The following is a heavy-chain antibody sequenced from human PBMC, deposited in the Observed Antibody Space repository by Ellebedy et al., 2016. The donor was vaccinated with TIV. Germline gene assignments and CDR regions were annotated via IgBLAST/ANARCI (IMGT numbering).Heavy chain of an antibody. CDR2: ISSSGGIK. D-gene: IGHD3-10*01. J-gene: IGHJ6*02. CDR3: ARGRLRDTLRGMDV. CDR1: EFTFSDYY. V-gene: IGHV3-11*01. Sequence: PGGSLRLSCAASEFTFSDYYMSWIRQAPGKGLEWVSYISSSGGIKFYADSVKGRFTISRDNAENSLYLQMNSLRAEDTAVYYCARGRLRDTLRGMDVWGQGTSVTVSS.